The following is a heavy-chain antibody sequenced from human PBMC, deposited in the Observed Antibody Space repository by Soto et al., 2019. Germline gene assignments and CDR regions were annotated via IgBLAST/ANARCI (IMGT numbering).Heavy chain of an antibody. V-gene: IGHV3-30*18. CDR3: AKDYEYYYFDY. CDR2: ISYDGSNK. D-gene: IGHD3-16*01. Sequence: SLRLSCAASGFTFSSYGMHWVRQAPGKGLEWVAAISYDGSNKYYADSVKGRFTISRDNSKNTLYLQMNSLRAEDTAVYYCAKDYEYYYFDYWGQGTLVTVSS. CDR1: GFTFSSYG. J-gene: IGHJ4*02.